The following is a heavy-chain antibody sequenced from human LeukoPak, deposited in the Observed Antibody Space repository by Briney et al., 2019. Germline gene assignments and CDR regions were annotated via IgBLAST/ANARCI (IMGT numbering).Heavy chain of an antibody. Sequence: ASVKVSCKASGYTFTSYGISWVRQAPGQGLEWMGWINPNSGGTNYAQKFQGRVTMTRDTSISTAYMELSRLRSDDTAVYYCARGTARLDDYWGQGTLVTVSS. V-gene: IGHV1-2*02. CDR2: INPNSGGT. CDR1: GYTFTSYG. D-gene: IGHD6-6*01. J-gene: IGHJ4*02. CDR3: ARGTARLDDY.